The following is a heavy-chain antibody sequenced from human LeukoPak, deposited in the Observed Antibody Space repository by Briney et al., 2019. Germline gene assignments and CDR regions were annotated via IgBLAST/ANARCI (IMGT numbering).Heavy chain of an antibody. D-gene: IGHD3-22*01. CDR2: ISSGSRTI. V-gene: IGHV3-48*02. Sequence: GGSLRLFCAASGFTFSSYSMNWVRQAPGKGLEWVSYISSGSRTIYYADSVKGRFTISRDNAKNSLYLQMSSLRDEDTAVYYCARDLGTSGYYFDYWGQGTLVTVSS. CDR1: GFTFSSYS. J-gene: IGHJ4*02. CDR3: ARDLGTSGYYFDY.